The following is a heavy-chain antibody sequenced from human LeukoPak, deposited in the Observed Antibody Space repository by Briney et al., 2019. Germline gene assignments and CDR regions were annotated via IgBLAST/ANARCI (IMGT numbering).Heavy chain of an antibody. CDR1: GFTFSRYD. D-gene: IGHD2-2*01. CDR3: AKDQQVGAAAYYFDS. V-gene: IGHV3-30*18. J-gene: IGHJ4*02. CDR2: IANDGKDK. Sequence: GGSLRLSCAASGFTFSRYDMHWIRQAPGKGLEWVTVIANDGKDKKYADSVKGRFTISRDNSKSTLYLQMNSLRAEDTGVYYCAKDQQVGAAAYYFDSWGQGTLVTVSS.